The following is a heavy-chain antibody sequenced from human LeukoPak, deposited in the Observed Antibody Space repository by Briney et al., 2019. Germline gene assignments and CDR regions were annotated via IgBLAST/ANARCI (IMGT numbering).Heavy chain of an antibody. CDR2: IYYSGST. CDR1: GGSISGYY. D-gene: IGHD3/OR15-3a*01. CDR3: ARTSRDAFDI. Sequence: SETLSLTCTVSGGSISGYYRSWIRQPPGKGLEWIGYIYYSGSTNYNPSLKSRVTISVDTSKNQFSLKLSSVTAADTAVYYCARTSRDAFDIWGQGTMVTVSS. V-gene: IGHV4-59*01. J-gene: IGHJ3*02.